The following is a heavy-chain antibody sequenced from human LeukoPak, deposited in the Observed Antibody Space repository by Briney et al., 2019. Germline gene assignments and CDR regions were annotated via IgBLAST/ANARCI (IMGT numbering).Heavy chain of an antibody. V-gene: IGHV3-21*01. CDR3: ARDPSPYSSGWYGIDDAFDI. Sequence: NPGGSLRLSCAASGFTLSGYSMNWVRQAPGKGLEWVSSISSSSSYIYYADSVKGRFTISRDNAKNSLYLQMNSLRAEDTAVYYCARDPSPYSSGWYGIDDAFDIWGQGTMVTVSS. CDR2: ISSSSSYI. D-gene: IGHD6-19*01. CDR1: GFTLSGYS. J-gene: IGHJ3*02.